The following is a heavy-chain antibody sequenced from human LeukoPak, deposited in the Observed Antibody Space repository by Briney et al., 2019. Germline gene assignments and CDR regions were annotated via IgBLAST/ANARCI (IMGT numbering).Heavy chain of an antibody. J-gene: IGHJ4*02. CDR2: ISSSSYI. D-gene: IGHD3-22*01. CDR1: GFTFSSYS. V-gene: IGHV3-21*01. CDR3: ARDGYYYDSSGYSDY. Sequence: GGSLRLSCAASGFTFSSYSMNWVRQAPGKGLEWVSSISSSSYIYYADSVKGRFTISRDNAKNSLYLQMSSLRAEDMAVYYCARDGYYYDSSGYSDYWGQGTLVTVSS.